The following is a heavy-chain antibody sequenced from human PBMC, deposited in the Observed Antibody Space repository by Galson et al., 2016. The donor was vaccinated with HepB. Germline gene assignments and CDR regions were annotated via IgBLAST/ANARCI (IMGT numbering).Heavy chain of an antibody. CDR3: ARVRLVERITVFGVVIRGPYFYDY. D-gene: IGHD3-3*01. V-gene: IGHV1-8*01. CDR2: MNPYSGDA. Sequence: SVKVFCKASGYTFTSNDLNWVRQATGQGLEWMGWMNPYSGDAGYAQKFRGRVTMTRDTSRSTAYMELNSLRSDDTAVYYCARVRLVERITVFGVVIRGPYFYDYWGQGTLVTVSS. CDR1: GYTFTSND. J-gene: IGHJ4*02.